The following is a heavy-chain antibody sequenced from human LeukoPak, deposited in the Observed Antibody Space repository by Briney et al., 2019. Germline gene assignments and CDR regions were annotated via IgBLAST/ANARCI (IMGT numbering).Heavy chain of an antibody. D-gene: IGHD3-10*01. J-gene: IGHJ4*02. CDR2: IRAGGGDT. CDR3: AKILASGSGSY. Sequence: PGGSLRLSCTASGFNFSSYAMTWVRQAPGKWLDWVSTIRAGGGDTFYSDSVKGRFSISRDNSKNTLILQMDSLRADDTAIYYCAKILASGSGSYWGQGTLVLVSS. V-gene: IGHV3-23*01. CDR1: GFNFSSYA.